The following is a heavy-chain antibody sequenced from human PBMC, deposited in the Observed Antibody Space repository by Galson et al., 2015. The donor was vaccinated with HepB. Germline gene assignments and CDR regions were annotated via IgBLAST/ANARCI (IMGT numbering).Heavy chain of an antibody. J-gene: IGHJ4*02. CDR3: ATEGVVGATNGLDY. CDR1: GSTLTELS. D-gene: IGHD1-26*01. V-gene: IGHV1-24*01. Sequence: SVTVSCKVSGSTLTELSMHRVRQAPGKGLEWMGGFDPDDGETIYAQKFQGRVTMTEDTSTDTAYMELSSLRSEDTAVYYCATEGVVGATNGLDYWGQGTLVTVSS. CDR2: FDPDDGET.